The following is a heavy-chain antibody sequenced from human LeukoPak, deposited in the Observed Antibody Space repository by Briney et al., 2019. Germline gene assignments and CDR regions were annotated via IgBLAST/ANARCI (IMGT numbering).Heavy chain of an antibody. CDR1: GFTFSRYA. CDR2: ISYDGSNK. Sequence: PGGSLRLSCADSGFTFSRYAMSWVRQAPGKGLEWVAVISYDGSNKYYADSVKGRFTISRDNSKNTLYLQMNSLRAEDTAVYYCAKDESSSWLPTFDYWGQGTLVTVSS. J-gene: IGHJ4*02. CDR3: AKDESSSWLPTFDY. D-gene: IGHD6-13*01. V-gene: IGHV3-30*18.